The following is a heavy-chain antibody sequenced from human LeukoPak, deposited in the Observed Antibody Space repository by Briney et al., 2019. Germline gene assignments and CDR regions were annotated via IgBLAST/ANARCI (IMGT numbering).Heavy chain of an antibody. V-gene: IGHV3-66*01. CDR2: IYEGGDI. J-gene: IGHJ3*02. CDR3: ARDPSGTGTGFDI. Sequence: GGSLRLSCAALGFTVSRTYFRWVRQAPGKGLEWVSVIYEGGDIYYADSVRGRFAISRDSSKNTVYLQMNGLRAEDTAVYYCARDPSGTGTGFDIWGQGTMVTVSS. CDR1: GFTVSRTY. D-gene: IGHD3/OR15-3a*01.